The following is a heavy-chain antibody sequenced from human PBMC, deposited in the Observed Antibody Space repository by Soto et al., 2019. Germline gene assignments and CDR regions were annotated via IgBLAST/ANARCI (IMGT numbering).Heavy chain of an antibody. CDR1: GYTFTSYA. CDR2: INAGNGNT. J-gene: IGHJ6*02. V-gene: IGHV1-3*01. CDR3: AKISIFGVAPLYYYVLDV. D-gene: IGHD3-3*01. Sequence: QVHLVQSGAEVKKPGASVMVSCEASGYTFTSYAIHWVRQAPGQRLEWMGWINAGNGNTKYSQKFQNRVTLSRDTSATTAYMELRNLRFEDTAVYFCAKISIFGVAPLYYYVLDVWGQGTTVTVSS.